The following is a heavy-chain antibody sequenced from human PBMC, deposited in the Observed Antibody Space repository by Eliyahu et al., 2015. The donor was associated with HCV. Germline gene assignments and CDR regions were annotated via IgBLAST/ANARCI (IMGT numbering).Heavy chain of an antibody. Sequence: EVQLVESGGGLVQPGGSLRLSCAASGFTFSSYWMHWVRQAPGKGLVWVSRINSDGSSTSYADSVKGRFTISRDNAKNTLYLQMNSLRAEDTAVYYCANEVRDGYNSWYFDLWGRGTLVTVSS. J-gene: IGHJ2*01. CDR1: GFTFSSYW. CDR3: ANEVRDGYNSWYFDL. V-gene: IGHV3-74*01. D-gene: IGHD5-24*01. CDR2: INSDGSST.